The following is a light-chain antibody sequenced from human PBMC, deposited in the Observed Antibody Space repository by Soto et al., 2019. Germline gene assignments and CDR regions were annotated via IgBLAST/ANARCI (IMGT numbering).Light chain of an antibody. CDR2: DAS. J-gene: IGKJ3*01. Sequence: ESGRSNYPATLSLSPGESATLSCRASKSISTYLAWYQQKPGQAPRLLIYDASSRATGIPDRFSGGGSGTDFTLTISSLEPEDFAVYYCQLCASYPFSFCDGTKVDIK. V-gene: IGKV3-11*01. CDR3: QLCASYPFS. CDR1: KSISTY.